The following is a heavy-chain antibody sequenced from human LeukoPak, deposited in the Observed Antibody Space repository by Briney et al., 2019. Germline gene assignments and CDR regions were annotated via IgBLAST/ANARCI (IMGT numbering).Heavy chain of an antibody. Sequence: SETLSLTCTVSGGSISSGGYYWSWIRQHPGKGLEWIGYIYYSGSTYYNRSLKSRVTISVDTSKNQFSLKLSSVTAADTAVYYCARDGITRIDYWGQGTLVTVSS. CDR3: ARDGITRIDY. CDR1: GGSISSGGYY. D-gene: IGHD1-7*01. V-gene: IGHV4-31*03. CDR2: IYYSGST. J-gene: IGHJ4*02.